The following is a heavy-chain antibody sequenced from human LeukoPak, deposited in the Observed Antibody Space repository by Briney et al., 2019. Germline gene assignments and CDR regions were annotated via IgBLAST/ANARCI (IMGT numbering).Heavy chain of an antibody. V-gene: IGHV1-2*02. J-gene: IGHJ4*02. CDR3: ARPWGAVQLELGGFEY. CDR1: GGTFSSYA. Sequence: ASVKVSCKASGGTFSSYAISWVRQAPGQGLEWMGWINPNSGGTNYAQKFQGRVTMTRDTSISTAYMELSRLRSDDTAVYYCARPWGAVQLELGGFEYWGQGTLVTVSS. D-gene: IGHD1-1*01. CDR2: INPNSGGT.